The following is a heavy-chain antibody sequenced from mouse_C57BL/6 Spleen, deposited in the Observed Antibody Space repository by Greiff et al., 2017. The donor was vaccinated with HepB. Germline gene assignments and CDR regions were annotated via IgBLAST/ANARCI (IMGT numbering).Heavy chain of an antibody. J-gene: IGHJ3*01. D-gene: IGHD1-1*01. CDR3: ARSYYYGSSGFAY. Sequence: EVQVVESGGGLVKPGGSLKLSCAASGFTFSDYGMHWVRQAPEKGLEWVAYISSGSSTIYYADTVKGRFTISRDNAKNTLFLQMTSLRSEDTAMYYCARSYYYGSSGFAYWGQGTLVTVSA. V-gene: IGHV5-17*01. CDR2: ISSGSSTI. CDR1: GFTFSDYG.